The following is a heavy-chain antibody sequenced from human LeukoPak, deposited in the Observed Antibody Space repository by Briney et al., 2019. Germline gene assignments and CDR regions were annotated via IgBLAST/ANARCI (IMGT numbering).Heavy chain of an antibody. CDR1: GYTFTSYG. Sequence: ASVKVSCKASGYTFTSYGISWVRQPPGQGLEWMGWISAYNGNTNYAQKLQGRVTMTTDTSTSTAYMELRSLRSDDTAVYYCARVARWFGEPYYYYGMDVWGQGTTVTVSS. CDR3: ARVARWFGEPYYYYGMDV. CDR2: ISAYNGNT. D-gene: IGHD3-10*01. V-gene: IGHV1-18*01. J-gene: IGHJ6*02.